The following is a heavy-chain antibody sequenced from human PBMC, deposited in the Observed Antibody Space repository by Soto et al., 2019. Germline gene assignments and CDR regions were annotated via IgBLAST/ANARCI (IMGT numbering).Heavy chain of an antibody. D-gene: IGHD3-22*01. J-gene: IGHJ6*02. CDR1: GYTFTGYY. Sequence: ASVKVSCKASGYTFTGYYMHWVRQAPGQGLEWMGWINPNSGGTNYAQKFQGWVTMTRDTSISTAYMELSRLRSDDTAVYYCASTYYYDSRGSGGYYGMDVWGQGTTVTVSS. V-gene: IGHV1-2*04. CDR2: INPNSGGT. CDR3: ASTYYYDSRGSGGYYGMDV.